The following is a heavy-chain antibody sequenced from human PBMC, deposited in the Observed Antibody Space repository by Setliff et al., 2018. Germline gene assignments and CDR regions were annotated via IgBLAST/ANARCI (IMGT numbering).Heavy chain of an antibody. D-gene: IGHD7-27*01. CDR2: IYYTGIT. Sequence: SETLSLTCTVSGGSINSYPYYWGWIRQPPGKGLEWIGNIYYTGITYYNPSLKSRVTISVDTSKNHFSLKLTSVTAADTAAYYFARYTPKLPELGIYGWFDYWGQGTPVTVSS. CDR1: GGSINSYPYY. CDR3: ARYTPKLPELGIYGWFDY. J-gene: IGHJ4*02. V-gene: IGHV4-39*07.